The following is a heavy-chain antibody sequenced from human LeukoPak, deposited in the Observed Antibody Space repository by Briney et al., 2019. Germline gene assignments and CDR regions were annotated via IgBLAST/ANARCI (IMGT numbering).Heavy chain of an antibody. J-gene: IGHJ6*03. CDR2: IYHSGST. V-gene: IGHV4-38-2*02. CDR3: ARADYSSTWSHDYYYMDV. D-gene: IGHD6-13*01. CDR1: GYSISSGYY. Sequence: SETLSLTCTVSGYSISSGYYWGWIRQPPGKGLEWIGSIYHSGSTYYNPSLKSRVTISVDTSKNQFSLKLSSVTAADTAVYYCARADYSSTWSHDYYYMDVWGKGTAVTVSS.